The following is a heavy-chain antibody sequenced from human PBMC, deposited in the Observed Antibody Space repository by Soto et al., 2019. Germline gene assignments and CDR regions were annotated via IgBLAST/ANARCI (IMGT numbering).Heavy chain of an antibody. Sequence: LRISWAACGLTFGSDWMLWVRQAPGKGLVWVSRMNEDGGTTAYADSVKGGFTISRENAKNTLYLQMNSLRVEDTDVYYCASDLSGRADVWGQGTTVTGSS. J-gene: IGHJ6*02. V-gene: IGHV3-74*03. D-gene: IGHD3-10*01. CDR1: GLTFGSDW. CDR2: MNEDGGTT. CDR3: ASDLSGRADV.